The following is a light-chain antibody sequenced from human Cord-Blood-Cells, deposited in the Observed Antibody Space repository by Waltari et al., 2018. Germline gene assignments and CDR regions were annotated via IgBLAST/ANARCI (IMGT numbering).Light chain of an antibody. CDR1: QSVLYSSHNKNY. V-gene: IGKV4-1*01. J-gene: IGKJ4*01. CDR2: WAS. Sequence: DIVMTQSPDSLAVSLGERATINCKSSQSVLYSSHNKNYLAWYQQKPRQPPKLLIYWASTRESGVPDRFSGSGSGTDFTLSSSSLQAEDVAVYYCQQYYSTPPVTFGGGTKVEIK. CDR3: QQYYSTPPVT.